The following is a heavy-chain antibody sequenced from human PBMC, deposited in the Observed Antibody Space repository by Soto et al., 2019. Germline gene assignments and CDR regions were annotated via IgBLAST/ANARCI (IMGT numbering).Heavy chain of an antibody. CDR3: TTDLRAGYLQSASCCIDY. D-gene: IGHD2-15*01. CDR1: GFTFSNAW. CDR2: IKRKVDGGTT. J-gene: IGHJ4*02. Sequence: PGGSLRLSCEASGFTFSNAWMHWVRQAPGKGLEWVGHIKRKVDGGTTEYAAPVKGRFIISRDDSIQTVYLQMSSLKTEDIAVYYCTTDLRAGYLQSASCCIDYWVQGT. V-gene: IGHV3-15*07.